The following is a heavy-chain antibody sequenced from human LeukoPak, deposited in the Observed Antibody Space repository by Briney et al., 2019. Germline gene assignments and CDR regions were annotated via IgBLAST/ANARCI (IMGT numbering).Heavy chain of an antibody. CDR2: IRGYNGDT. J-gene: IGHJ4*02. CDR3: ARLAVAGHFDH. D-gene: IGHD6-19*01. V-gene: IGHV1-18*01. Sequence: ASVKVSCTASGYTFTSYGISGVRQAPGQGLEWMGWIRGYNGDTNYAQKLQGRVTMTTDTSTRTVYMELRSLRSDDTAVYFGARLAVAGHFDHWGQRTLVTVSS. CDR1: GYTFTSYG.